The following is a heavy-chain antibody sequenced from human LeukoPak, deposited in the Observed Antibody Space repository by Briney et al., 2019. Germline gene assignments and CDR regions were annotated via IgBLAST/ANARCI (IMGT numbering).Heavy chain of an antibody. J-gene: IGHJ4*02. CDR1: GYSISSGYQ. V-gene: IGHV4-61*02. CDR3: ARDLYDFWSGYYLDY. Sequence: SETLSLTCGVSGYSISSGYQWAWIRPPAGKGLEWIGRIYTSGSTNYNPSLKRRVTISVDTSKNQFSLKLSSVTAADTAVYYCARDLYDFWSGYYLDYWGQGTLVTVSS. D-gene: IGHD3-3*01. CDR2: IYTSGST.